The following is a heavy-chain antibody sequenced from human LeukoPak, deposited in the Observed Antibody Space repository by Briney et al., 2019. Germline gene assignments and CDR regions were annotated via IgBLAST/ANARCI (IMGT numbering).Heavy chain of an antibody. Sequence: SETLSLTCTVSGGSISSYYWNWIRQPPGKALEWLGYAYYSGSTNYNPSLKTRLTISVDTSKAQFSLTLSSVTAADTAIYYCASRSGRNYYGMDVWGQGTTVIVSS. D-gene: IGHD3-10*01. V-gene: IGHV4-59*01. CDR3: ASRSGRNYYGMDV. CDR2: AYYSGST. J-gene: IGHJ6*02. CDR1: GGSISSYY.